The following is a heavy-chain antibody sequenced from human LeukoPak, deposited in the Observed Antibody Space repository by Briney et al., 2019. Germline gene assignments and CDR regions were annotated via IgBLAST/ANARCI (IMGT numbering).Heavy chain of an antibody. J-gene: IGHJ4*02. V-gene: IGHV3-23*01. CDR3: ANTRGDTYFNVIFDF. Sequence: PGGSLRLSCVASGFTFSSYAMNWLRQAPGKGLEWVSVISSGGGTTYYVDSVKGRFTISRDNSKNTLFLQMNSLRDEDTAVYYCANTRGDTYFNVIFDFWGLGTVVTVSS. CDR1: GFTFSSYA. D-gene: IGHD5-18*01. CDR2: ISSGGGTT.